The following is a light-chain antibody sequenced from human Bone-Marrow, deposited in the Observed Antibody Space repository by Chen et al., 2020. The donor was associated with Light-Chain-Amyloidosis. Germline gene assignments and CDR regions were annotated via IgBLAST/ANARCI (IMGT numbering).Light chain of an antibody. V-gene: IGLV2-14*01. J-gene: IGLJ1*01. Sequence: QSALTQPASVSGSPGQSITISCTGTSSELGGDNHVSWYQQHPDKAPKLMIYEVTNRPSWVPDRFSGSKSDNTASLTISGLQTEDEADYFCSSYTITNTLVFGSGTRVTVL. CDR1: SSELGGDNH. CDR2: EVT. CDR3: SSYTITNTLV.